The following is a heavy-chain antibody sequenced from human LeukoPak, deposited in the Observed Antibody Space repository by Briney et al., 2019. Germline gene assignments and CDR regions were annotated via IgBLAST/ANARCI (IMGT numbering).Heavy chain of an antibody. CDR1: GFTFSSYA. CDR2: IRYDGSNK. J-gene: IGHJ4*02. V-gene: IGHV3-30*02. D-gene: IGHD5-12*01. CDR3: AKDYMFYSGYDSYYFDY. Sequence: GGSLRLSCAASGFTFSSYAMSWVRQAPGKGLEWVAFIRYDGSNKYYADSVKGRFTISRDNSKNTLYLQMNSLRAEDTAVYYCAKDYMFYSGYDSYYFDYWGQGTLVTVSS.